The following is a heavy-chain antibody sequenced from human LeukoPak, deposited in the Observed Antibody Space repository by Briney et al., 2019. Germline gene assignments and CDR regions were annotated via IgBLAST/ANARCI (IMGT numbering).Heavy chain of an antibody. D-gene: IGHD3-22*01. Sequence: PSETLSLTCAVSGGSISTYFWSWLRQAPGKGLEWIGNIHTIEKTNYNPSLKSRVSLSLDTSKKQFSLKMTSVTTADTAVYYCASTLKWLAFDYWGQGTLVTVSS. V-gene: IGHV4-59*01. CDR2: IHTIEKT. J-gene: IGHJ4*02. CDR1: GGSISTYF. CDR3: ASTLKWLAFDY.